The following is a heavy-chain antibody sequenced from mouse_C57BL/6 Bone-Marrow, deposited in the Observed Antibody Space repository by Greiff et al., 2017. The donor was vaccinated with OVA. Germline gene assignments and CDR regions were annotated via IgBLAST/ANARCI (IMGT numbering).Heavy chain of an antibody. CDR2: IDPSDSYT. D-gene: IGHD1-1*01. J-gene: IGHJ2*01. V-gene: IGHV1-59*01. Sequence: QVQLQQSGPELVRPGASVKISCKAPGYTFTSYWMHWVKQRPGQGLEWIGVIDPSDSYTNYNQKFKGKATLTVDTSSSTAYMQLSSLTSEDSAVYYCARGHYGSSDDYWGQGTTLTVSS. CDR3: ARGHYGSSDDY. CDR1: GYTFTSYW.